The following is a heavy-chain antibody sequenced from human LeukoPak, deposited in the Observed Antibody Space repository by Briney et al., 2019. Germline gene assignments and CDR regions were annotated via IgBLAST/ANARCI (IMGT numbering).Heavy chain of an antibody. CDR3: ASGRYSSTGNWFDP. D-gene: IGHD6-13*01. V-gene: IGHV4-59*11. CDR1: GGSISSHY. J-gene: IGHJ5*02. CDR2: ISNSGST. Sequence: PSETLSLTCTVSGGSISSHYWTWIRQSPVKGLEWIGDISNSGSTSYNPSLKSRVTISVDTSKNQFSLKLSSVTAADTAVYYCASGRYSSTGNWFDPWGQGTLVTVSS.